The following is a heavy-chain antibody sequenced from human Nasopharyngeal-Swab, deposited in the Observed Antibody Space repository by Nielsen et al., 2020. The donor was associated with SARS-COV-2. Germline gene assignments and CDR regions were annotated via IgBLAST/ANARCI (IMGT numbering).Heavy chain of an antibody. Sequence: LSLTCAASGFTFSSYAMSWVRQAPGKGLEWVSAISGSGGSTYYADSVKGRFTISRDNSKNTLYLQMNSLRAEDTAVYYCAKDKWELLTWGYYYYYGMDVWGQGTTVTVSS. V-gene: IGHV3-23*01. J-gene: IGHJ6*02. CDR3: AKDKWELLTWGYYYYYGMDV. CDR2: ISGSGGST. CDR1: GFTFSSYA. D-gene: IGHD1-26*01.